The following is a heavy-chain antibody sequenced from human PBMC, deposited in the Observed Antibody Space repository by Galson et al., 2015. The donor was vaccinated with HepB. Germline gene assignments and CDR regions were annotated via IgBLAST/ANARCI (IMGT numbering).Heavy chain of an antibody. J-gene: IGHJ3*02. CDR2: ISAYNGNT. D-gene: IGHD1-26*01. V-gene: IGHV1-18*04. CDR1: GYTFTSYG. CDR3: ARDRYFSGSYGYGRSAFDI. Sequence: SVKVSCKASGYTFTSYGISWVRQAPGQGLEWMGWISAYNGNTNYAQKLQGRVTMTTDTSTSTAYMELRSLRSDDTAVYYCARDRYFSGSYGYGRSAFDIWGQGTMVTVSS.